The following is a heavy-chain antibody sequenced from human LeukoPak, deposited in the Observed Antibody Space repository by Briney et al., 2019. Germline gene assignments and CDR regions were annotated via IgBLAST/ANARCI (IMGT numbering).Heavy chain of an antibody. CDR3: ARALVAGFGEPLHPHYYYYYYMDV. Sequence: SVTVSCKASGYTFTSYGISWVRQAPGQGLEWMGGIIPIFGTANYAQKFQGRVTITTDESTSTAYMELSSLRSEDTAVYYCARALVAGFGEPLHPHYYYYYYMDVWGKGTTVTVSS. CDR1: GYTFTSYG. CDR2: IIPIFGTA. V-gene: IGHV1-69*05. J-gene: IGHJ6*03. D-gene: IGHD3-10*01.